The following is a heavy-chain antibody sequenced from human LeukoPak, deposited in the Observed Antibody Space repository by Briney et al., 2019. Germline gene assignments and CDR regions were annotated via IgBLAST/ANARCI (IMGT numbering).Heavy chain of an antibody. CDR2: IYSGGTT. V-gene: IGHV3-53*01. Sequence: PGGSLRLSCAASGFTVSSNYMSWVRQAPGKGLEWVSVIYSGGTTYYADSVKGRFTISRDNSKNTLYLQMNSLRAEDTAVYYCARDFLYYFDYWGQGTLVTVSS. CDR3: ARDFLYYFDY. CDR1: GFTVSSNY. J-gene: IGHJ4*02.